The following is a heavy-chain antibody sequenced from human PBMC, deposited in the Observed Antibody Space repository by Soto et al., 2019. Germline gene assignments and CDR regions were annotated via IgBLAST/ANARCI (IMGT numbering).Heavy chain of an antibody. CDR2: ISSSGSST. CDR1: GFTFGDYY. Sequence: QVQLVESGGGLVKPGGSLRLSCAASGFTFGDYYMSWIRQAPGKGLEWVSYISSSGSSTYYVDSVRGRFTISRDNAKNSLYLQRDGLGAEDTAVYSWARPAAARPAVWYGGQGTLVPVPS. CDR3: ARPAAARPAVWY. J-gene: IGHJ4*02. D-gene: IGHD6-6*01. V-gene: IGHV3-11*01.